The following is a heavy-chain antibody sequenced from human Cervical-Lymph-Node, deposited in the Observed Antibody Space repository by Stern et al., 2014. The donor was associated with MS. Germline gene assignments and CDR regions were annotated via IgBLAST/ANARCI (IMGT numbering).Heavy chain of an antibody. CDR2: IYWDDQK. CDR1: GFSLSTSGLG. Sequence: QVTLKESGPALVKPTQTLTLTCTFSGFSLSTSGLGVGWIRQPPGEALESLAYIYWDDQKRYSPSLKSRLAITKDTSKNQVVLTLTNVDPVDTATYYCAHRTAGPFDYWGQGTLVTVSS. CDR3: AHRTAGPFDY. J-gene: IGHJ4*02. V-gene: IGHV2-5*02.